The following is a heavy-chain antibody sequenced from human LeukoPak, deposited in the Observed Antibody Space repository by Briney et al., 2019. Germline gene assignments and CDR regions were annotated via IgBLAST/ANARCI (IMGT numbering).Heavy chain of an antibody. CDR2: INPSGGIT. V-gene: IGHV1-46*01. Sequence: ASVKVSCKASGYIFTSYYMHWVRQAPGQGLEWMGIINPSGGITNYAQKFQGRVTMTRDTSTSTVYMELSSLRSEDTAVYYCARVSTAMGRDAFDIWGQGTMVTVSS. CDR3: ARVSTAMGRDAFDI. D-gene: IGHD5-18*01. J-gene: IGHJ3*02. CDR1: GYIFTSYY.